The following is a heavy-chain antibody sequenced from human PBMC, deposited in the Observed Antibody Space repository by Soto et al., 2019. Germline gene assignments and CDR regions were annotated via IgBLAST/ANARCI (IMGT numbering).Heavy chain of an antibody. D-gene: IGHD3-22*01. J-gene: IGHJ4*01. V-gene: IGHV1-69*04. CDR1: GGTFSSYT. CDR2: IIPILGIA. CDR3: AREIGPDYYDSSGYKSTAYYFDY. Sequence: SVKVSCKASGGTFSSYTISWVRQAPGQGLEWMGRIIPILGIANYAQKFQGRVTITADKSTSTAYMELSSLRSEDTAVYYCAREIGPDYYDSSGYKSTAYYFDYWGRG.